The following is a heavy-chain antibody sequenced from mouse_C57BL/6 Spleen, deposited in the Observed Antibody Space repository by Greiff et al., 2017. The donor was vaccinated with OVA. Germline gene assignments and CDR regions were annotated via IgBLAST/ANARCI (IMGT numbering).Heavy chain of an antibody. CDR3: TTPYYGSS. V-gene: IGHV14-1*01. Sequence: VQLKQSGAELVRPGASVKLSCTASGFNIKDYYMNWVKQRPEQGLEWIGRIDPEDGDTEYAPKFQGKATMTADTSSNTADLQLSSLTAEDTAFYYCTTPYYGSSGGQGTLVTVSA. J-gene: IGHJ3*01. D-gene: IGHD1-1*01. CDR2: IDPEDGDT. CDR1: GFNIKDYY.